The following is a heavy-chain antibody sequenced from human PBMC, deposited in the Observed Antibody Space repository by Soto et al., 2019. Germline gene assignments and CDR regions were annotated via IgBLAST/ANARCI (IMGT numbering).Heavy chain of an antibody. V-gene: IGHV4-39*07. CDR2: IYYSGST. Sequence: PSETLSLTCTVSGGSISSSSYYWGWIRQPPGKGLEWIGSIYYSGSTYYNPSLKGRVTISVDTSKNQFSLKLSSVTAADTAVYYCAKRYSGYDDAFDIWGHGTMVTVSS. CDR3: AKRYSGYDDAFDI. D-gene: IGHD5-12*01. CDR1: GGSISSSSYY. J-gene: IGHJ3*02.